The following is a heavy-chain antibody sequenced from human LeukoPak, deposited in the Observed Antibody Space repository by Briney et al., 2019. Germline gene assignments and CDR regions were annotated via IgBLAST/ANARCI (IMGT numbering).Heavy chain of an antibody. CDR2: ISATAGTT. CDR1: GFTFSSFA. Sequence: GGSLRLSCAASGFTFSSFAMSWVRQAPGKGLEWVSVISATAGTTFFADSVKGRFTISRDNSKNTVYLQMNSLRAGDTAVYYCAKKMGSGSYPLDYWGQGTLVTVSS. CDR3: AKKMGSGSYPLDY. J-gene: IGHJ4*02. V-gene: IGHV3-23*01. D-gene: IGHD3-10*01.